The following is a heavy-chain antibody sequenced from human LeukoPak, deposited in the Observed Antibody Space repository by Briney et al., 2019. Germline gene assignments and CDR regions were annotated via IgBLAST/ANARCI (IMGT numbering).Heavy chain of an antibody. CDR2: ISSSSSYI. CDR1: GFTFSSYS. J-gene: IGHJ4*02. V-gene: IGHV3-21*01. Sequence: PGGSLRLSCAASGFTFSSYSMNWVRQAPGKGLEWVSSISSSSSYIYYADSVKGRFTISRDNAKNSLYLQMNSLRAEDTAVYYCARDGDYGDYPFDYWGQGTLVTVSS. D-gene: IGHD4-17*01. CDR3: ARDGDYGDYPFDY.